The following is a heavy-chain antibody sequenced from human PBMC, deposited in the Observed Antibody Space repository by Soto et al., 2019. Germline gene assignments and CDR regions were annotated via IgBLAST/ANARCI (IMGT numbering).Heavy chain of an antibody. CDR3: AKDWGTTVVTPLYFHH. CDR2: ISYDGSNK. Sequence: SLRLSCAASGFTFSSYGMNWVRQAPGKGLEWVAVISYDGSNKYYADSVKGRFTISRDNSKNTLYLQMNSLRAEDTAVYYCAKDWGTTVVTPLYFHHPGQGTLVTVS. J-gene: IGHJ1*01. V-gene: IGHV3-30*18. D-gene: IGHD4-17*01. CDR1: GFTFSSYG.